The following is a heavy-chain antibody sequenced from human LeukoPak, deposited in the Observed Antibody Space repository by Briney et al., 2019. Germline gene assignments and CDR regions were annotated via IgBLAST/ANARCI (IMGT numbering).Heavy chain of an antibody. CDR3: ARRAGAYSHPYDY. J-gene: IGHJ4*02. CDR2: IYSDNT. V-gene: IGHV3-53*01. Sequence: GGSLRLSCTVSGFTFSSNSMSWVREAPGKGLEWVSFIYSDNTHYSNSVKGRFTISRDNSKNTLYLQMNSLRAEDTAVYYCARRAGAYSHPYDYWGQGTLVTVSS. D-gene: IGHD4/OR15-4a*01. CDR1: GFTFSSNS.